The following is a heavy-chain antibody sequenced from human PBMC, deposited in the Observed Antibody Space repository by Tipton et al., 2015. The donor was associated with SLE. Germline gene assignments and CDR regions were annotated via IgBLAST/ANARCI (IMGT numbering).Heavy chain of an antibody. CDR1: GGSTSSHY. D-gene: IGHD3-10*01. Sequence: TLSLTCTVSGGSTSSHYWSWIRQPPGKGLEWIGYIYYSGSTNYNPSLKSRVTISVDTSKNQFSLKLSSVTAADTAVYYCASGGYGSGSHYLGGWFDPWGRGTLVTVSS. J-gene: IGHJ5*02. V-gene: IGHV4-59*08. CDR2: IYYSGST. CDR3: ASGGYGSGSHYLGGWFDP.